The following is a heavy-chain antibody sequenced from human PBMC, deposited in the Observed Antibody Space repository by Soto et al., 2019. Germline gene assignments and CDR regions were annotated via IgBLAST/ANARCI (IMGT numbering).Heavy chain of an antibody. CDR3: AREPDFWSGYDHIH. Sequence: PSETLCLTCTVSGGSISSGGYYWSWISQQPGKGLEWIGYIYYSGSTYYNPSLKSRVTISVDTSKNQFSLKLSSVTAADTAVYYCAREPDFWSGYDHIHWGQGTLVTVSS. V-gene: IGHV4-31*03. D-gene: IGHD3-3*01. CDR2: IYYSGST. CDR1: GGSISSGGYY. J-gene: IGHJ4*02.